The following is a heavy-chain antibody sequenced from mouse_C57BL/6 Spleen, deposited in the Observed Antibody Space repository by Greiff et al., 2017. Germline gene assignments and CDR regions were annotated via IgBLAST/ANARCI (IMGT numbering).Heavy chain of an antibody. J-gene: IGHJ4*01. D-gene: IGHD3-1*01. CDR2: IYPGSGNT. CDR1: GYSFTSYY. Sequence: QVQLKQSGPELVKPGASVKISCKASGYSFTSYYIHWVKQRPGQGLEWIGWIYPGSGNTKYNEKFKGKATLTADTSSSTAYMQLSSLTSEDSAVYCCARPRRDYYAMDYWGKGTSVTVSS. V-gene: IGHV1-66*01. CDR3: ARPRRDYYAMDY.